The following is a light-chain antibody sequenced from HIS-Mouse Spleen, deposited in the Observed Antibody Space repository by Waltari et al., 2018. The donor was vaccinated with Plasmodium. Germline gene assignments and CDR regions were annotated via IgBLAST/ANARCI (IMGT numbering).Light chain of an antibody. CDR1: SSDVGGYNY. V-gene: IGLV2-11*01. CDR3: CSYAGSYTWV. J-gene: IGLJ2*01. CDR2: DVS. Sequence: QSALTQPRSVSGSPGQSVTISCTGTSSDVGGYNYVSWYQQHPGKAPKLMIYDVSKRASGVPDRFSGSKSGNTDSLTISGLQAEDEADYYCCSYAGSYTWVFGGGTKLTVL.